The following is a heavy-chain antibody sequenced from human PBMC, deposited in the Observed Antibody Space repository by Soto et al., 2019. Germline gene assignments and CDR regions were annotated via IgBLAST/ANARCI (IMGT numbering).Heavy chain of an antibody. CDR2: VGRGDST. V-gene: IGHV3-23*01. CDR3: AKGILVEVPGTRAFDI. CDR1: GFSFSTYA. Sequence: EVQLLESGGGLVQPGGSLRLSCAASGFSFSTYAMSWVRQAPGKGLGWVSTVGRGDSTFYADSVRGRFTISRDNSNNALLLQMNSLRADDTALYYCAKGILVEVPGTRAFDIWGQGTMVIVSS. J-gene: IGHJ3*02. D-gene: IGHD2-2*01.